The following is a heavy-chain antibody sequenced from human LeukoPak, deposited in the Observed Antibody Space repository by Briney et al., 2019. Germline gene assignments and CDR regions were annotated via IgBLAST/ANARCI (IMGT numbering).Heavy chain of an antibody. D-gene: IGHD3-10*01. Sequence: GGSLRLSCAASGFTFSDFYMSWIRQAPGKRLEWVSYISRGGSNIHYADSVKGRVTISRDDAHNSLFLQMNSLTAEDTAVFYCARGSRYGSGSHFDFWGQGTLVTVSS. CDR3: ARGSRYGSGSHFDF. CDR1: GFTFSDFY. V-gene: IGHV3-11*01. J-gene: IGHJ4*02. CDR2: ISRGGSNI.